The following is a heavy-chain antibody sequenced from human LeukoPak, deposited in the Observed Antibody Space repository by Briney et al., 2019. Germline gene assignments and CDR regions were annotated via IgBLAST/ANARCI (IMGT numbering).Heavy chain of an antibody. CDR1: GFTFSSYS. CDR2: ISSSSSSNI. Sequence: GGSLRLSCAASGFTFSSYSMNWVRQAPGKGLEWVSSISSSSSSNIYYADSVKGRFTISRDNAKNSLYLQMNSLRADDTAVYYCARAPAIALFDYWGQGTLVSVSS. CDR3: ARAPAIALFDY. D-gene: IGHD2-2*01. J-gene: IGHJ4*02. V-gene: IGHV3-21*01.